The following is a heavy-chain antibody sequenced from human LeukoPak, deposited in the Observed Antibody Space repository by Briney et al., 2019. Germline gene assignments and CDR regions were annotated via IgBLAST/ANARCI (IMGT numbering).Heavy chain of an antibody. CDR3: AKDTRRIAAAGTDFDY. V-gene: IGHV3-23*01. J-gene: IGHJ4*02. CDR2: ISGSGGST. CDR1: GFTFSSYA. Sequence: GGSLRLSCAASGFTFSSYAMSWVRQAPGKGLEWVSAISGSGGSTYYADSVKGRFTISRDNSKNTLYLQMNSPRAEDTAVYYCAKDTRRIAAAGTDFDYWGQGTLVTVSS. D-gene: IGHD6-13*01.